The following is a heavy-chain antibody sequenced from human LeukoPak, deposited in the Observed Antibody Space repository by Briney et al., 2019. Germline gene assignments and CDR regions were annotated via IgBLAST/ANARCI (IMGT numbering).Heavy chain of an antibody. J-gene: IGHJ4*02. CDR3: ARRGYGDYAPFDY. CDR2: IYSGDTT. V-gene: IGHV3-66*04. D-gene: IGHD4-17*01. Sequence: PGGSLRLSCAVSGFTVSTNSMTWVRQAPGKGLERVSLIYSGDTTYYADSVKGRFTISRDNSKNTLYLQMNSLRADDTALYYCARRGYGDYAPFDYWGQGTLVTVSS. CDR1: GFTVSTNS.